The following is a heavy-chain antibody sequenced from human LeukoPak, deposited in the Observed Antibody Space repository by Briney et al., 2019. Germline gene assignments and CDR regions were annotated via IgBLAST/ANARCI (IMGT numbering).Heavy chain of an antibody. J-gene: IGHJ5*02. CDR3: AKGAGGFSYYNWFDP. CDR2: IYYSGTT. CDR1: GGSISSSPYY. Sequence: PSETLSLTCTVSGGSISSSPYYWGWIRQPPGKGLEWIGSIYYSGTTHHNPSLESRVTISVDTSKNQFSLKLASVTAADTAIYYCAKGAGGFSYYNWFDPWGQGTLVTVSS. D-gene: IGHD5-18*01. V-gene: IGHV4-39*07.